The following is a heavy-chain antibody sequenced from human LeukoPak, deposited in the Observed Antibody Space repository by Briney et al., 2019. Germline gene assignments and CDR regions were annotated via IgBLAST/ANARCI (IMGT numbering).Heavy chain of an antibody. CDR2: IYYSGST. CDR1: GGSITSGDYY. V-gene: IGHV4-30-4*01. Sequence: SETLSLTCTVSGGSITSGDYYWSWIRQPPGKGLEWIGYIYYSGSTYYKPTLKSRVTISVDTSKNQFSLKLSSVTAADTAVYYCVRGRGDGGYTIFDNWGQGTLGTGSS. D-gene: IGHD5-24*01. J-gene: IGHJ4*02. CDR3: VRGRGDGGYTIFDN.